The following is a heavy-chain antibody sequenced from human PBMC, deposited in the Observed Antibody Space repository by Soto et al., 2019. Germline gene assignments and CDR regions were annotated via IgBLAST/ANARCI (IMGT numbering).Heavy chain of an antibody. CDR1: CGSISSGGYY. V-gene: IGHV4-31*03. CDR2: IYYSGST. D-gene: IGHD2-15*01. CDR3: ARDDRGGYCSGGSYYYFYYGMDV. Sequence: SETLSLTCTVSCGSISSGGYYWSWIRQHPGKGLEWIGYIYYSGSTYYNPSLKSRVTISVDTSKNQFSLKLSSVTAADTAVYYCARDDRGGYCSGGSYYYFYYGMDVWGQGTTVTVSS. J-gene: IGHJ6*02.